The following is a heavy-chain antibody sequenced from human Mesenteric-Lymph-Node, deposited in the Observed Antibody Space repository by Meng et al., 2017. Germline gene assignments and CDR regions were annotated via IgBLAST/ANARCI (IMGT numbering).Heavy chain of an antibody. CDR1: GFTLTDYW. D-gene: IGHD6-6*01. V-gene: IGHV3-7*01. CDR2: IKYDESDK. CDR3: SRGGDSSSSGYYGMDV. Sequence: GGSLRLSCAVSGFTLTDYWMAWVRQAPGKGLEWVDNIKYDESDKNYVDSVKGRFTISRDNAKNSLYLQMNSLIAEDTAVYYCSRGGDSSSSGYYGMDVWGQGTTVTVSS. J-gene: IGHJ6*02.